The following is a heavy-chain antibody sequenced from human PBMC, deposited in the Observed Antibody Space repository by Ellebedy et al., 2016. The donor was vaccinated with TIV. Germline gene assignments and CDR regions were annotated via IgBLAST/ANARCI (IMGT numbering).Heavy chain of an antibody. Sequence: MPSETLSLTFAAYGGSFSGYYWSWIRQPPGKGLEWFGDINHSGCTNYNPSLKSRVTISVDTSKNQFSLKLSSVTAADTAVYYCARDPYCGGDCSNDAFDIWGQGTMVTVSS. CDR1: GGSFSGYY. CDR2: INHSGCT. CDR3: ARDPYCGGDCSNDAFDI. J-gene: IGHJ3*02. D-gene: IGHD2-21*02. V-gene: IGHV4-34*01.